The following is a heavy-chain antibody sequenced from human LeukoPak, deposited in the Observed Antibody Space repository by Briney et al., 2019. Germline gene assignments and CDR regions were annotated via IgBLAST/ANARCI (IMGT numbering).Heavy chain of an antibody. CDR2: ISVGGGST. Sequence: GGSLRLSCAASEFTFSNYAMNWVRQAPGKGLEWVSGISVGGGSTYYADSVKRRFPISRDNSKNTLYLQMDSLRAEDTALYYCAKGSGINHYHWIDPWGQGTLVTVSS. CDR3: AKGSGINHYHWIDP. V-gene: IGHV3-23*01. D-gene: IGHD1-14*01. CDR1: EFTFSNYA. J-gene: IGHJ5*02.